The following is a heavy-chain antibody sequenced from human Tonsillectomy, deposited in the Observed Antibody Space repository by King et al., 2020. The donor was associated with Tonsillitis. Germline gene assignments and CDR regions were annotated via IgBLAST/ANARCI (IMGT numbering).Heavy chain of an antibody. CDR2: ISYDGNNK. V-gene: IGHV3-30-3*01. CDR1: GFSFSTYA. J-gene: IGHJ4*02. Sequence: QLVQSGGGVVQPGRSLRLSCAASGFSFSTYALHWVRQAPGKGLEWVAVISYDGNNKYYADSVKGRFTISRDNSKTTLYLQMSSLTTEDTAVYFCARDGSSANWYLISGYFDYWGQGTLVTVSS. D-gene: IGHD6-13*01. CDR3: ARDGSSANWYLISGYFDY.